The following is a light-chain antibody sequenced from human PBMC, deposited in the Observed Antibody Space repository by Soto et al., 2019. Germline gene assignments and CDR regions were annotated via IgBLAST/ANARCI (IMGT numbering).Light chain of an antibody. Sequence: EIVLTQSPGTLSVSPGERATPSCRASQSVSSSCLAWYQQKPGQAPRLLIYGASSRATGIPDRFSGSGSGTDFTLTISKLEPEDFAVYYCQQYGTSPRTFGQGTKVDIK. V-gene: IGKV3-20*01. CDR1: QSVSSSC. J-gene: IGKJ1*01. CDR2: GAS. CDR3: QQYGTSPRT.